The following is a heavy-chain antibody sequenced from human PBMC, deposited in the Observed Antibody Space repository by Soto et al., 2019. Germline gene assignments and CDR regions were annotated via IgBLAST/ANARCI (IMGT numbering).Heavy chain of an antibody. CDR1: GFTFSSYE. Sequence: PGGSLRLSCAASGFTFSSYEMNWVRQAPGKGLEWVSYISSSGSTIYYADSVKGRFTISRDNAKNSLYLQMNSLRAEDTAVYYCARYYDSSGPIAGFFPYWGQGTLVTSPQ. CDR3: ARYYDSSGPIAGFFPY. CDR2: ISSSGSTI. J-gene: IGHJ4*02. V-gene: IGHV3-48*03. D-gene: IGHD3-22*01.